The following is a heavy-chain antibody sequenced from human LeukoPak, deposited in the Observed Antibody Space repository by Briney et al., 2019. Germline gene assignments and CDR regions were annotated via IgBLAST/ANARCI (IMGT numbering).Heavy chain of an antibody. V-gene: IGHV3-33*01. D-gene: IGHD6-13*01. Sequence: GGSLRLSCAASGFTFSSYGMHWVRQAPGKGLEWVAVIWYDGSNKYYADSVKGRFTISRDNSKNTLYLQMNSLRAEDTAVYYCARDAIAAAGTDYWGQGTLVTVSS. CDR3: ARDAIAAAGTDY. CDR2: IWYDGSNK. J-gene: IGHJ4*02. CDR1: GFTFSSYG.